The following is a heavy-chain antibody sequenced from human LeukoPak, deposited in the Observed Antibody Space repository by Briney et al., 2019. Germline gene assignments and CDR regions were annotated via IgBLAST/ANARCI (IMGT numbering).Heavy chain of an antibody. CDR2: IWYDGSNK. V-gene: IGHV3-33*01. CDR1: GFTFSSYG. Sequence: GGSLRLSCAVSGFTFSSYGMHWVRQAPGKGLEWVAVIWYDGSNKYYADSVRGRFTISRDNSKNTLYLLMNSLRAEDSALCYCARDRTRDCSGGSCYRHYFDYWGQGTLVSVSS. D-gene: IGHD2-15*01. J-gene: IGHJ4*02. CDR3: ARDRTRDCSGGSCYRHYFDY.